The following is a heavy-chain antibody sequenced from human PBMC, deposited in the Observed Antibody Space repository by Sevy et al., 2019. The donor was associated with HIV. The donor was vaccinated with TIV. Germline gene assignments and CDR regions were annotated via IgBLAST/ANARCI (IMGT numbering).Heavy chain of an antibody. Sequence: ASVKVSCKASGYTFTGYYMHWVRQAPGQGLEWMGRINPSSGGTIYAQRFQGRVTMTRDTSISTAYTELSRLRSDDTAVYYCARSTYSSNSGWALDIWGQGTKVTISS. V-gene: IGHV1-2*06. D-gene: IGHD6-13*01. CDR3: ARSTYSSNSGWALDI. CDR1: GYTFTGYY. J-gene: IGHJ3*02. CDR2: INPSSGGT.